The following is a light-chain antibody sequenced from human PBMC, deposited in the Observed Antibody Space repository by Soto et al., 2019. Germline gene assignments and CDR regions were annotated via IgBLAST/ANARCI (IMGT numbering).Light chain of an antibody. J-gene: IGLJ1*01. CDR3: SSYRSSDTLEV. V-gene: IGLV2-14*01. CDR2: AVS. Sequence: QSPLTQPSSVSASPGRSISISCTGTSDDIGAYDYVSWYQQHPGKAPKLILYAVSNRPSGVSTRFSGSKPGNTASLTISGVQADDEADYYCSSYRSSDTLEVFGTGTKVTVL. CDR1: SDDIGAYDY.